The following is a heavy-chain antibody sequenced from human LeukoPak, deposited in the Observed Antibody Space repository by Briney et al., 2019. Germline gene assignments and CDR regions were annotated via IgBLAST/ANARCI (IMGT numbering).Heavy chain of an antibody. J-gene: IGHJ6*02. D-gene: IGHD6-13*01. Sequence: GGSLRLSCAASGFTFSSYAMHWVRQAPGKGLEWVAVISYDGSKKYYADSVKGRFTISRDNSKNKLYLQMNSLRAEDTAVYYCARDMGIAAAHYGMDVWGQGTTVTVSS. CDR3: ARDMGIAAAHYGMDV. CDR2: ISYDGSKK. CDR1: GFTFSSYA. V-gene: IGHV3-30-3*01.